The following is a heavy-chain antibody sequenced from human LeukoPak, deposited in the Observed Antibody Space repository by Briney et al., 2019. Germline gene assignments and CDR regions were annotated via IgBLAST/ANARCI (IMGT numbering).Heavy chain of an antibody. CDR3: ARDHDLTGTYEYLKY. V-gene: IGHV1-69*06. CDR2: IIPIFGTG. J-gene: IGHJ1*01. D-gene: IGHD7-27*01. Sequence: ASVKVSCKASVGNFNTYAISWVRQAPGQGLEWMGGIIPIFGTGNYAQKFQGRVTITADKSTNTAYMELSSLKSEDTAVYYCARDHDLTGTYEYLKYWGQGTLVSVSS. CDR1: VGNFNTYA.